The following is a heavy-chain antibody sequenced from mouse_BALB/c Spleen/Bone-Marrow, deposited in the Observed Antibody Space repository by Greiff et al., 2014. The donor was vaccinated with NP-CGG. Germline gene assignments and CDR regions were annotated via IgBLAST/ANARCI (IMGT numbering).Heavy chain of an antibody. D-gene: IGHD2-4*01. CDR1: GFTFSSYG. J-gene: IGHJ3*01. V-gene: IGHV5-6*01. CDR3: ARQGNDYAAWFAY. CDR2: ISSGGGYT. Sequence: EVQVVESGGDLVKPGGSLKLSCAASGFTFSSYGMSWVRQTPDKRLEWVATISSGGGYTYYPDSVKGRFTISRDNAKNTLYLQMSSLKSEGTAMYYCARQGNDYAAWFAYWGQGTLVTVSA.